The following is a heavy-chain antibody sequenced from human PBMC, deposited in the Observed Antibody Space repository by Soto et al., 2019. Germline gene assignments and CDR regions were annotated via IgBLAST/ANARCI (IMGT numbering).Heavy chain of an antibody. D-gene: IGHD3-10*01. CDR3: ARGRETMVRGVWAYNWFDP. CDR1: GGTFSSYA. CDR2: IIPIFGTA. V-gene: IGHV1-69*01. Sequence: QVQLVQSGAEVKKPGSSVKVSCKASGGTFSSYAISWVRQAPGQGLEWMGGIIPIFGTANYAQKFQGRVTITAAESTSTAYMALSSLRSEDTAVYYCARGRETMVRGVWAYNWFDPWGQGTLVTVSS. J-gene: IGHJ5*02.